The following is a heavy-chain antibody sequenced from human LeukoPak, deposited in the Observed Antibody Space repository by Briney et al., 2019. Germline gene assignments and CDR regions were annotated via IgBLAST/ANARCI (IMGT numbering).Heavy chain of an antibody. CDR1: GFTFNIYA. CDR2: IRYDGSDK. D-gene: IGHD6-13*01. V-gene: IGHV3-30*02. CDR3: AKERDSSSWSDY. Sequence: GGSLRLSCAASGFTFNIYAMHWVRQAPGKGLEWVAFIRYDGSDKYYADSVKGRFTISRDNSKNTLYLQMNSLRADDTAVYHCAKERDSSSWSDYWGQGTLVTVSP. J-gene: IGHJ4*02.